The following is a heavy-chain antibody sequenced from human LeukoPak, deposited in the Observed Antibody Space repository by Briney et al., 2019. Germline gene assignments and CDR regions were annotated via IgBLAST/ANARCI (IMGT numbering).Heavy chain of an antibody. Sequence: SETLSLTCTVSGGSMRTYYWSWIRQPPGKGLEWIGYIYYSGSTNYSPSLKSRVIISVDTSKNQLSLKLSSVTAADTAVYYCARTRSGYIGYYFDYWGQGTLVTVSS. D-gene: IGHD5-12*01. CDR2: IYYSGST. J-gene: IGHJ4*02. V-gene: IGHV4-59*01. CDR1: GGSMRTYY. CDR3: ARTRSGYIGYYFDY.